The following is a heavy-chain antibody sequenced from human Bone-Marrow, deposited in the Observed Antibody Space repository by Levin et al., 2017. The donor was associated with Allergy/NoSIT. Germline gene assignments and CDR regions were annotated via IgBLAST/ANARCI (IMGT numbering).Heavy chain of an antibody. Sequence: SETLSLTCTLYGGSFSGYYWSWIRQPPGKGLEWIGEINHGGSTKYNPSLKSRVTVSVDTSKSQFSLKLSAVTAADTAVYYCARGPPVDYDILTGYYNFYYWGQGTLVTVSS. J-gene: IGHJ4*02. CDR3: ARGPPVDYDILTGYYNFYY. V-gene: IGHV4-34*01. D-gene: IGHD3-9*01. CDR1: GGSFSGYY. CDR2: INHGGST.